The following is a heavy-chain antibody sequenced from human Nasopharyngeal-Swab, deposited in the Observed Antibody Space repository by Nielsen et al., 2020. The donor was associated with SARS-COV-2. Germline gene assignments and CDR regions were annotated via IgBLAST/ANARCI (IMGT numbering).Heavy chain of an antibody. J-gene: IGHJ6*02. Sequence: GGSLKLSCAASGFTFSTYNMNWVRQAPGKGLERVSSISSSSTYIYYADSVKGRFTISRDNARNSLYLQMNSLRADDTAVYYCARDGLDYDFWSAYFMDVWGQGTTVTVSS. CDR1: GFTFSTYN. D-gene: IGHD3-3*01. V-gene: IGHV3-21*01. CDR2: ISSSSTYI. CDR3: ARDGLDYDFWSAYFMDV.